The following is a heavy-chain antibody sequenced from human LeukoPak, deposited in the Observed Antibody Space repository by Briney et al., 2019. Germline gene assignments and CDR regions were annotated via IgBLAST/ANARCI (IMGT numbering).Heavy chain of an antibody. Sequence: PSETLSLTCAVYGGSFSGYYWSWIRQPPGKGLEWIGEINHSGSTNYNPSLKSRVTISVDTSKNQFSLKLSSVTAADTAVYYCARQDDYVWGSYRPRIAFDYWGQGTLVTVSS. D-gene: IGHD3-16*02. J-gene: IGHJ4*02. CDR2: INHSGST. CDR1: GGSFSGYY. V-gene: IGHV4-34*01. CDR3: ARQDDYVWGSYRPRIAFDY.